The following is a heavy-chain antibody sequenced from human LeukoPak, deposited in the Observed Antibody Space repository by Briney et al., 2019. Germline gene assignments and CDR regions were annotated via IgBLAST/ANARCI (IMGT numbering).Heavy chain of an antibody. CDR1: GGSIGGDH. Sequence: SETLSLTWTISGGSIGGDHWSWIRQAPGEGREWIGYISYTGSTSYNPSLRSRVTISLNTPENQFSLRLTSVTAADTAVYYCARAGPENLNWRYYIDFWGQGILVTVSS. V-gene: IGHV4-59*08. CDR2: ISYTGST. J-gene: IGHJ4*02. D-gene: IGHD1-1*01. CDR3: ARAGPENLNWRYYIDF.